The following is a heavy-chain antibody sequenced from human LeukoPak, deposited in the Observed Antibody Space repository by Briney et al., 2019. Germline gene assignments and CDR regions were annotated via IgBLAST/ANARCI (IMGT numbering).Heavy chain of an antibody. CDR2: ISGSGGST. Sequence: GGSLRLSCAASGFTFSSYAMSWVRQAPGKGLEWVSAISGSGGSTYYADSVKGRFTISRDNSKNTLYLQMNSLRAEDTAVYYCAKDQIVGATAGGVYFDYWGQGTLVTVSS. J-gene: IGHJ4*02. CDR3: AKDQIVGATAGGVYFDY. V-gene: IGHV3-23*01. D-gene: IGHD1-26*01. CDR1: GFTFSSYA.